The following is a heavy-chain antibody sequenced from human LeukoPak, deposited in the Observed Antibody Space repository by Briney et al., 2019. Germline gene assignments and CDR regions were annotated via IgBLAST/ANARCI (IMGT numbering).Heavy chain of an antibody. J-gene: IGHJ4*02. D-gene: IGHD7-27*01. CDR1: GGSISNYF. V-gene: IGHV4-59*08. CDR3: ARRPTGDPKFDY. CDR2: IYSSGST. Sequence: SETLSLTCSGYGGSISNYFWTWIRHPPGKGLKWIGYIYSSGSTYYNPSLKSRVTISVDTSKNRFSLKLSTVTAADTAVYYCARRPTGDPKFDYWGQGTLVTVSS.